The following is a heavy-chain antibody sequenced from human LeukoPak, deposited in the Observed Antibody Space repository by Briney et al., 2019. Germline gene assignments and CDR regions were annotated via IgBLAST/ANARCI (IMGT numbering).Heavy chain of an antibody. V-gene: IGHV1-8*01. CDR3: ARGFDGLRLKGQYFDY. CDR2: MNPNSGNT. D-gene: IGHD5/OR15-5a*01. Sequence: ASVKVSRKASRYTFTRYDINWVRQATGQGREWMGGMNPNSGNTGYAQKFQGRFTMTRNTSISTAYMELSSLRSEETAVYYCARGFDGLRLKGQYFDYWGQGTLVTVSS. J-gene: IGHJ4*02. CDR1: RYTFTRYD.